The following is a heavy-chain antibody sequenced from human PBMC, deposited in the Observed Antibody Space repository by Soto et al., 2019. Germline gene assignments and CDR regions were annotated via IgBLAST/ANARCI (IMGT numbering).Heavy chain of an antibody. J-gene: IGHJ3*02. CDR1: GGYISSRRYF. CDR2: IYYSGGT. CDR3: ARRYSSAFDI. V-gene: IGHV4-39*01. Sequence: PSDTQSHTYAVSGGYISSRRYFLGWKQQPPGKGLEWIGSIYYSGGTYYNPSLKSRVTISVDTSKNQFSLKLSSVTAADTAVYYCARRYSSAFDIWGQGTMVTVSS. D-gene: IGHD6-13*01.